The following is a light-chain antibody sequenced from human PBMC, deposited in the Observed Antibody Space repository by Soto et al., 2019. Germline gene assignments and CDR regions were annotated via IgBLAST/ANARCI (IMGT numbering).Light chain of an antibody. CDR2: DAS. V-gene: IGKV1-5*01. Sequence: DIQMTQSPSTLSGSVGDRVTITCRASQSISSWLAWYQQKPGKAPKLLIYDASSLESGVPSRFSGSGSGTEFTLTISSLQSEDFAVYYCQQSNNWPRTFGQGTKVDIK. CDR1: QSISSW. CDR3: QQSNNWPRT. J-gene: IGKJ1*01.